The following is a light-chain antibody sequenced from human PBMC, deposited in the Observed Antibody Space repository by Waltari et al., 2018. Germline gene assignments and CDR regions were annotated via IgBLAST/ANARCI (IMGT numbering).Light chain of an antibody. Sequence: DIVLTQSPDSLPVSLGERATINCKSSQNILYNSNHKNYLAWYQQKPGQPPKLLIYWASTRESGVPDRFSGSGSGTDFTLTISSLQAEDVAVYYCQQYFGTPWTFGQGTKVEIK. CDR1: QNILYNSNHKNY. V-gene: IGKV4-1*01. CDR2: WAS. CDR3: QQYFGTPWT. J-gene: IGKJ1*01.